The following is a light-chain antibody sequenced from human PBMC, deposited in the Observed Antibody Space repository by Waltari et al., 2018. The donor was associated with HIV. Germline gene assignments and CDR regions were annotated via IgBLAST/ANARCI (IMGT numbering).Light chain of an antibody. V-gene: IGLV1-44*01. J-gene: IGLJ2*01. CDR1: ASTIGTNP. Sequence: QSVLTQPPSASGTPGQRVTISCSGGASTIGTNPVQWYQHFPGTAPKLLLYRSKQVSSGVPDRFSASKSGTSASLTISGLQSEEEAHYFGATWDDTGDGPMVFGRGTKVTVI. CDR2: RSK. CDR3: ATWDDTGDGPMV.